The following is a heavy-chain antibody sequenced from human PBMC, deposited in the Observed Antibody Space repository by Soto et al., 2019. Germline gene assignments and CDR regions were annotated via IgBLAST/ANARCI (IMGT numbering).Heavy chain of an antibody. CDR2: ISGSGGST. V-gene: IGHV3-23*01. D-gene: IGHD6-13*01. CDR1: GFTFSSSA. J-gene: IGHJ3*02. Sequence: GRSLRLSCAASGFTFSSSAMSWVRQAPGKGLGWVSAISGSGGSTYYADSVKGRFTISRDNSKNTLYLQMNSLRAEDTAVYYCAKSIAAAGSSDSFDIWGQGTMVTVSS. CDR3: AKSIAAAGSSDSFDI.